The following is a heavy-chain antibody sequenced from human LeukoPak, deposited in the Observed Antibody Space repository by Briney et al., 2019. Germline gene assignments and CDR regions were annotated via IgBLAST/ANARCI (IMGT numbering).Heavy chain of an antibody. V-gene: IGHV3-9*03. Sequence: GRSLRLSCAASGFTFDDYAMHWVRQAPGKGLEWVSGISWNSGSIGYADSVKGRFTISRDNAKNSLYLQMNSLRAEDMALYYCAKGAYYYDSSGRRGYFQHWGQGTLVTVSS. CDR2: ISWNSGSI. J-gene: IGHJ1*01. D-gene: IGHD3-22*01. CDR3: AKGAYYYDSSGRRGYFQH. CDR1: GFTFDDYA.